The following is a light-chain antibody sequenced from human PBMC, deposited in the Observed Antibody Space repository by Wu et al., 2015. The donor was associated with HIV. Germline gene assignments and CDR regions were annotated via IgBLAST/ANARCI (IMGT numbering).Light chain of an antibody. CDR2: AAS. CDR1: RVLNW. CDR3: QKYNTAPWT. Sequence: GDRVTITCRPVRVLNWLPVSAETXETPKVLIYAASTLQSGVPSRFSGSGSGTDFTLTISSLQPEDVATYYCQKYNTAPWTFGQGTKVEMK. V-gene: IGKV1-27*01. J-gene: IGKJ1*01.